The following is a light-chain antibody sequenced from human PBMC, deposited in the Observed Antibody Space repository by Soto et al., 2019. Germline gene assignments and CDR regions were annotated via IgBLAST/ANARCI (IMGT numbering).Light chain of an antibody. CDR2: GAS. J-gene: IGKJ5*01. Sequence: ERVMTHSPAPLSVSTGERATLSCRASQSVSSSLAWYQQKPGQAPRLLIYGASSRATGIPVRFSGSGSGTEFTLTISSLQSEDFAVYYCQQYNNWPLTFGQGTRLEIK. CDR3: QQYNNWPLT. CDR1: QSVSSS. V-gene: IGKV3-15*01.